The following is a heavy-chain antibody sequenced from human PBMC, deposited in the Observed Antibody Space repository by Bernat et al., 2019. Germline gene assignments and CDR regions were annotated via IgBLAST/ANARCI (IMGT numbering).Heavy chain of an antibody. CDR1: GGSFSGYY. V-gene: IGHV4-34*01. CDR3: ARGGPYYYDSSGYYYYFDY. D-gene: IGHD3-22*01. Sequence: QVQLQQRGAGLLKPSETLSLTCAVYGGSFSGYYCSWIRQPPGKGLEWIGEINHSGSTNYNPSLKGRVTISVDTSKDKYSRKMSSVTAADTTVYYCARGGPYYYDSSGYYYYFDYWGQGTLVTVSS. CDR2: INHSGST. J-gene: IGHJ4*02.